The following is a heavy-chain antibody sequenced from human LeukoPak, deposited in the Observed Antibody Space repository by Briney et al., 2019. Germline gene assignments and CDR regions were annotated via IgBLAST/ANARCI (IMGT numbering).Heavy chain of an antibody. CDR1: GDSISTSNSY. Sequence: PSETLSLTCTVSGDSISTSNSYWGWIRQPPGKGLEWIGSIYYSGNTYYNASLKSRVTISVDTSKNQFSLKLSSVTAADTAVYYCARDHLRRNDYWGQGTLVTVSS. CDR3: ARDHLRRNDY. J-gene: IGHJ4*02. D-gene: IGHD1-14*01. V-gene: IGHV4-39*01. CDR2: IYYSGNT.